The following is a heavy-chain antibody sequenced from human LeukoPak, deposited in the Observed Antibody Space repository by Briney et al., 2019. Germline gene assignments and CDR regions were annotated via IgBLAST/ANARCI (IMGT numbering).Heavy chain of an antibody. Sequence: SETLSLTCTVSGSPISSGDYYWSWIRQPPGKGLEWIGYISYSGSTYYNPSLKSRVTISVDTSKNQFSLKLSSVTAADTAVYYCARRRAAQYSSYFDYWGQGTLVTVSS. CDR2: ISYSGST. CDR3: ARRRAAQYSSYFDY. J-gene: IGHJ4*02. CDR1: GSPISSGDYY. V-gene: IGHV4-30-4*01. D-gene: IGHD6-6*01.